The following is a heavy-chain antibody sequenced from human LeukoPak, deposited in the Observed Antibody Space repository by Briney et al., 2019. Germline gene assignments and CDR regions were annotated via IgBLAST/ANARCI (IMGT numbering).Heavy chain of an antibody. CDR1: GYTFTSYD. J-gene: IGHJ4*02. D-gene: IGHD3-9*01. CDR2: VNPNSGNT. V-gene: IGHV1-8*01. CDR3: ARRGILTGYGDY. Sequence: ASVKVSCKASGYTFTSYDINWVRQATGQGLEWMGWVNPNSGNTGYAQKFQGRVTMTRNTSISTAYMELSSLRSEDTAVYYCARRGILTGYGDYWGQGTLVTVSS.